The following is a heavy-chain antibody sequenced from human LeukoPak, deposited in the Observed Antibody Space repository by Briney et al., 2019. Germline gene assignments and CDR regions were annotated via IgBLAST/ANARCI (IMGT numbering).Heavy chain of an antibody. CDR1: GFXFSSYA. D-gene: IGHD1-1*01. CDR2: ISYDGSNK. J-gene: IGHJ4*02. CDR3: ARGTGTTAYFDY. V-gene: IGHV3-30-3*01. Sequence: PGGSLRLSCAASGFXFSSYAIHWVRQAPGKGLEWVAVISYDGSNKYYADSVKGRFTISRDNSKNTLYLQMNSLRAEDTAVYYCARGTGTTAYFDYWGQGTPVTVSS.